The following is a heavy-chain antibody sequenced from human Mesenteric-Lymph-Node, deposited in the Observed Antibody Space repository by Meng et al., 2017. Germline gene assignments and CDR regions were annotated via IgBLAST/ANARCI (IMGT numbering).Heavy chain of an antibody. CDR2: IYYSGST. CDR1: GVSISTYY. V-gene: IGHV4-59*08. Sequence: QVQLQEPGPGLVKPSETLSLTCTVSGVSISTYYWSWTRQPPGKGLEWIGYIYYSGSTNYNPSLKSRVTISVDTSKNQFSLKLNSVTAADTAVYYCASNGPVAGTHYWGQGTLVTVSS. D-gene: IGHD6-19*01. CDR3: ASNGPVAGTHY. J-gene: IGHJ4*02.